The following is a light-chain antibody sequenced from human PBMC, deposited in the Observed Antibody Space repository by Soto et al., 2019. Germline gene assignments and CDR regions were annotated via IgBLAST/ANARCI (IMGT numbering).Light chain of an antibody. CDR1: SSNIGAGYD. CDR3: QSYDRSLSGWV. Sequence: QSVLTQPPSVSGAPGQRVTISCTGSSSNIGAGYDVPWYQQLPGTAPKLLIYGNSNRPSGVPDRFSGSKSGTSASLAITGLRAEDEADYYCQSYDRSLSGWVFGGGTKLTVL. CDR2: GNS. V-gene: IGLV1-40*01. J-gene: IGLJ3*02.